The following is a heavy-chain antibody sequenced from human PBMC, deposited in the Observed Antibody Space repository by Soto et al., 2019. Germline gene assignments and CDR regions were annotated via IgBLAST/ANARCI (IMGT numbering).Heavy chain of an antibody. D-gene: IGHD2-8*01. CDR2: IYYSGTT. CDR3: ARAPYRGTNSRGALDM. CDR1: DDPISSGDYY. V-gene: IGHV4-30-4*01. J-gene: IGHJ3*02. Sequence: QVQLQESGPGLVKPSQTLSLMCTVSDDPISSGDYYWTWIRQPPGKGLEWIGYIYYSGTTYYNPSLKRRVTMSXXTXNXXFSLKLTSVTAADTAVYYCARAPYRGTNSRGALDMWGQGTMVTVSS.